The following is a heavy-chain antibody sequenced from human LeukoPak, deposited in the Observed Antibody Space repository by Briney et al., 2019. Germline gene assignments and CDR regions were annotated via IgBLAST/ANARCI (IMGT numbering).Heavy chain of an antibody. CDR2: FDPEDGET. CDR3: ATDRGEYYDSSGSIFDY. V-gene: IGHV1-24*01. CDR1: GYTLTELS. D-gene: IGHD3-22*01. J-gene: IGHJ4*02. Sequence: ASVKVSCKVSGYTLTELSMHWVRQAPGKGLEWMGGFDPEDGETIYAQKFQGRVTMTEDTSTDTAYMELSSLRSEDTAVYYCATDRGEYYDSSGSIFDYWGQGTLATVSS.